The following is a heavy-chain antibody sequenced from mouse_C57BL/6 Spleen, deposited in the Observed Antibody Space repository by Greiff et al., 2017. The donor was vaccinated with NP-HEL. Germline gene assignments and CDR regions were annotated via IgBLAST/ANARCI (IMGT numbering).Heavy chain of an antibody. D-gene: IGHD1-1*01. J-gene: IGHJ1*03. CDR1: GYSITSDY. Sequence: VQLKESGPGLAKPSQTLSLTCSVTGYSITSDYWNWIRKFPGNKLEYMGYISYSGSTYYNPSLKSRISITRDTSKNQYYLQLKSVTTEDTATYYCARHDGSSLRYFDVWGTGTTGTVSS. V-gene: IGHV3-8*01. CDR2: ISYSGST. CDR3: ARHDGSSLRYFDV.